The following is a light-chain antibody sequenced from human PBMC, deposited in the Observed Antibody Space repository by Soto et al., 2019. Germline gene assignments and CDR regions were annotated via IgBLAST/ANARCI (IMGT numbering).Light chain of an antibody. J-gene: IGKJ1*01. CDR1: ENINNR. V-gene: IGKV3-15*01. CDR2: GAS. Sequence: EVVMTQSPATLSVSPGERATLSCRASENINNRLAFYQQTRGQAPRLLIYGASTSATGIPVRVRGSGSGTEFTLTIGSLQSEDFAVFCCQQYSDWHPCTFGQGTKVEIK. CDR3: QQYSDWHPCT.